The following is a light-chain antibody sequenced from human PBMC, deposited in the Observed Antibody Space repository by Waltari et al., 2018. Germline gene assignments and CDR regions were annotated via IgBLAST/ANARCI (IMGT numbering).Light chain of an antibody. CDR3: CSYAGSYTVV. J-gene: IGLJ2*01. Sequence: QSALTPPRSVSGSPGPPVTISCTGRSSGVGGYNYVSWYQQHPGKAPKLMIYDVSKRPSGVPDRFSGSKSGNTASLTISGLQAEDEADYYCCSYAGSYTVVFGGGTKLTVL. CDR1: SSGVGGYNY. V-gene: IGLV2-11*01. CDR2: DVS.